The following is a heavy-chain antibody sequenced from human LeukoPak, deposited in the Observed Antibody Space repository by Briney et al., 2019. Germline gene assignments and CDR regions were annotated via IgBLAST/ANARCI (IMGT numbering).Heavy chain of an antibody. CDR1: GFTFSDYY. CDR2: ISSSGSII. CDR3: ARNFRDGYNDY. D-gene: IGHD5-24*01. V-gene: IGHV3-11*04. J-gene: IGHJ4*02. Sequence: GGSLKLSCAASGFTFSDYYMSWIRQAPGKGLEWVSYISSSGSIIYYADSVKGRFTISRDNAKSSLYLQMNSLRAEDTAVYYCARNFRDGYNDYWGQGTLVTVSS.